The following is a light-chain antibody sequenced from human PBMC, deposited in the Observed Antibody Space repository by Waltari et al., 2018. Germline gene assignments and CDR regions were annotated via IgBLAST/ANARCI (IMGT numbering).Light chain of an antibody. Sequence: DTVLPQSPVTMTSPPGEGATPSCRASQSVSRTLAWYQQKPGQAPRLLIYGASSRATGIPDRFSGSGSGTDFSLTISRLEPDDSAVYFCQHYVTLPATFGQGTKVEIK. CDR3: QHYVTLPAT. V-gene: IGKV3-20*01. J-gene: IGKJ1*01. CDR1: QSVSRT. CDR2: GAS.